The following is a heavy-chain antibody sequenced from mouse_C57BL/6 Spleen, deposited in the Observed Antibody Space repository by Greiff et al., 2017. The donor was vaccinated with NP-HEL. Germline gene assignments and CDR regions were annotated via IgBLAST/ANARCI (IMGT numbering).Heavy chain of an antibody. CDR1: GFTFSDYG. V-gene: IGHV5-17*01. CDR2: ISSGSSTI. D-gene: IGHD4-1*01. Sequence: EVKLMESGGGLVKPGGSLKLSCAASGFTFSDYGMHWVRQAPEKGLEWVAYISSGSSTIYYADTVKGRFTISRDNAKNTLFLQMTSLRSEDRAMYYGARETGKAWFAYWGQGTLVTVSA. CDR3: ARETGKAWFAY. J-gene: IGHJ3*01.